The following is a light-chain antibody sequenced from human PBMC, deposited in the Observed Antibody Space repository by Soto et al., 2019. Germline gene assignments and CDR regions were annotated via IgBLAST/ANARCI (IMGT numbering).Light chain of an antibody. V-gene: IGKV1-39*01. Sequence: KRSPCSXSAGILTSLTIPCRASQSIRSYFNWYKQKTGKXPXXXIYDASSLQTGVSTRFSGSGYGTDLTLTSRKLQNEDCATYYCEPADIRHTVGRGAKVDI. CDR3: EPADIRHT. CDR2: DAS. J-gene: IGKJ3*01. CDR1: QSIRSY.